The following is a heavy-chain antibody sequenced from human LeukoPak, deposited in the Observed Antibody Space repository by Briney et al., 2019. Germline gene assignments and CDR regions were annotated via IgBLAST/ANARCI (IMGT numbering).Heavy chain of an antibody. CDR2: ISGSGGST. D-gene: IGHD6-19*01. CDR1: GFTFSSYA. CDR3: AKDQYSSGWYRFGY. J-gene: IGHJ4*02. Sequence: GGSLRLSCAASGFTFSSYAMSWVRQAPGKGLEWVSGISGSGGSTYYADSVKGRFTISRDNSKNTLYLQMNSLRAEDTAVYHCAKDQYSSGWYRFGYWGQGTLVTVSS. V-gene: IGHV3-23*01.